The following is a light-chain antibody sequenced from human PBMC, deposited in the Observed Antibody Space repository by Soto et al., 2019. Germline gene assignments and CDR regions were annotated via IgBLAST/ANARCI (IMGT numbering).Light chain of an antibody. CDR3: QQYSDLPMT. V-gene: IGKV3-20*01. CDR2: GAS. CDR1: QSVSSNY. Sequence: EIVLSQSPGTLSLYPGERATLSCRASQSVSSNYLAWYQQKPGQAPRFLIYGASTRANGIPDRFSGSGSGTDFTLTISRLEPEDFAVYFCQQYSDLPMTFGQRRLLAVK. J-gene: IGKJ5*01.